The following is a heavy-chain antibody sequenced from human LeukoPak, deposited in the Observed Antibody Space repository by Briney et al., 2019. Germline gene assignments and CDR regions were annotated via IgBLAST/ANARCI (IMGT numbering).Heavy chain of an antibody. CDR2: INPNSGGT. CDR1: GYTFTGYY. J-gene: IGHJ5*02. V-gene: IGHV1-2*02. Sequence: ASVKVSCKASGYTFTGYYMHWVRQAPGQGLEWMGWINPNSGGTNYAQKFQGRVTMTRDTSISTAYMELSRLRSDDTAVYYCARVRVFWSGYYGESFDPWGQGTLVTVSS. CDR3: ARVRVFWSGYYGESFDP. D-gene: IGHD3-3*01.